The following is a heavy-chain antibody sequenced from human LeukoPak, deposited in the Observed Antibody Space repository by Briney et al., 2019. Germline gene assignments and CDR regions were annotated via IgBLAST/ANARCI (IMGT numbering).Heavy chain of an antibody. J-gene: IGHJ4*02. CDR3: ARVGADGSGFLFDY. D-gene: IGHD3-10*01. V-gene: IGHV4-34*01. Sequence: PSETLSLTCTVSGGSISNGVYYWSWIRQPPGKGLEWIGEINHSGSTNYNPSLKSRVTISVDTSKNQFSLKLSSVTAADTAVYYCARVGADGSGFLFDYWGQGTLVTVSS. CDR2: INHSGST. CDR1: GGSISNGVYY.